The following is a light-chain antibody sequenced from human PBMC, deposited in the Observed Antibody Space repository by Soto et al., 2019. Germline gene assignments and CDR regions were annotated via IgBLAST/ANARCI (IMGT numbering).Light chain of an antibody. J-gene: IGLJ1*01. CDR2: GVK. CDR3: SSYTTSYFYV. Sequence: QSALTQPASVSGSPGQSITISCTGSGRDIGAYDYVSWYQQHPGKAPKLLIYGVKNRPSGVSYRFSASKSAFTASLTISGLQAEDEAHYYCSSYTTSYFYVFGPGTMVTVL. CDR1: GRDIGAYDY. V-gene: IGLV2-14*01.